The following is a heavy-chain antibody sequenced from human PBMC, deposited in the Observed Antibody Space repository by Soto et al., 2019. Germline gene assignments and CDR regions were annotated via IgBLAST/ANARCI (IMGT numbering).Heavy chain of an antibody. CDR2: IYYSGST. D-gene: IGHD3-22*01. J-gene: IGHJ4*02. Sequence: PSETLSLTCTVSGGSITSGGHYWGWIRQHPGKGLEWIGYIYYSGSTYYNPSLKSRVTISVDTSKNQFSLKLSSVTAADTAVYYCASNYYYDNSGYYDYWGQGTLVTVSS. V-gene: IGHV4-31*03. CDR1: GGSITSGGHY. CDR3: ASNYYYDNSGYYDY.